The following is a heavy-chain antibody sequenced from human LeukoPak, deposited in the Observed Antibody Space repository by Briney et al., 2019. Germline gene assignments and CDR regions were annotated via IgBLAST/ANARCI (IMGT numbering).Heavy chain of an antibody. D-gene: IGHD4-17*01. Sequence: GGSLRLSCAASEFTFSSYSMNWVRQAPGKGLEWVSSISSSSSYIYYADSVKGRFTISRDNAKNSLYLQMNSLRAEDTAVYYCATSQVTTSYYWGQGTLVTVSS. V-gene: IGHV3-21*01. CDR2: ISSSSSYI. CDR3: ATSQVTTSYY. CDR1: EFTFSSYS. J-gene: IGHJ4*02.